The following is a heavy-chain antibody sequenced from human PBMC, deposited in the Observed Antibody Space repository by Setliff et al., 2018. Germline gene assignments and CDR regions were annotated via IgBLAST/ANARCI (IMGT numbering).Heavy chain of an antibody. D-gene: IGHD5-18*01. CDR2: TIPSFGST. Sequence: ASVKVSCKASGGTFSSYGISWVRQAPGQGLEWMGGTIPSFGSTNYAQKFQGRVTIITDESTSTAYMELSSLRFEDTAVYYCAREGVDTRSSTDYRYYMDVWGKGTTGTVSS. V-gene: IGHV1-69*05. CDR3: AREGVDTRSSTDYRYYMDV. CDR1: GGTFSSYG. J-gene: IGHJ6*03.